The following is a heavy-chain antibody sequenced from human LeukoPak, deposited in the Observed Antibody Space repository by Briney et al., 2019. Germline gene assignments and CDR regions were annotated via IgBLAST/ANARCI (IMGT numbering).Heavy chain of an antibody. CDR2: MNPNSGNT. J-gene: IGHJ3*02. CDR3: AREAYYYDSSGNDAFDI. CDR1: GYTFTSYD. D-gene: IGHD3-22*01. V-gene: IGHV1-8*01. Sequence: GASVKVSCKASGYTFTSYDINWVRQATGQGLEWMGWMNPNSGNTGYAQKFQGRVTMTRNTSISTAYMELSSLRSEDTAVYYCAREAYYYDSSGNDAFDIWGQGTMVTVSS.